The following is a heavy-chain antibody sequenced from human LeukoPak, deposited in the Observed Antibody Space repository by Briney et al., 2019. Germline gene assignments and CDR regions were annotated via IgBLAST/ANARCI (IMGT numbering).Heavy chain of an antibody. J-gene: IGHJ6*03. Sequence: ASVKVSCKASGYTFTSYDINWVRQATGQGLEWMGWINPNSGGTNYAQKFQGRVTMTRDTSISTAYMELSRLRSDDTAVYYCARDRHTARIYYYYYYYMDVWGKGTTVTVSS. CDR1: GYTFTSYD. D-gene: IGHD5-18*01. CDR3: ARDRHTARIYYYYYYYMDV. CDR2: INPNSGGT. V-gene: IGHV1-2*02.